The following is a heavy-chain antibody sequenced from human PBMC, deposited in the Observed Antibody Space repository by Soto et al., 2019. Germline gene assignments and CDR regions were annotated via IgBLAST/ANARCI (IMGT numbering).Heavy chain of an antibody. CDR1: GGTFSSYA. Sequence: QVQLVQSGAEVKKPGSSVKVSCKASGGTFSSYAISWVRQAPGQGLEWMGGIIPIFGTANYAQKFQGRVTITSDESTSTAYMELRSLRSEDTAVYYCARFGYWISTCCYHPGYYYYGMDVWGQGTTVTVSS. CDR2: IIPIFGTA. D-gene: IGHD2-2*03. V-gene: IGHV1-69*05. J-gene: IGHJ6*02. CDR3: ARFGYWISTCCYHPGYYYYGMDV.